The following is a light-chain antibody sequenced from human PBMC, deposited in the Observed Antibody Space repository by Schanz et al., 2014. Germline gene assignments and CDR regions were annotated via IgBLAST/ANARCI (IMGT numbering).Light chain of an antibody. CDR3: QQYSSSRT. CDR1: QSVSSN. J-gene: IGKJ1*01. Sequence: EIVLSQSPGTLSLSPGERATLSCRASQSVSSNLAWYQQKPGQAPRLLIYGASSRASGIPARFSGSGSGTDFTLTISRLEPEDFAVYYCQQYSSSRTFGQGTKVEIK. CDR2: GAS. V-gene: IGKV3-20*01.